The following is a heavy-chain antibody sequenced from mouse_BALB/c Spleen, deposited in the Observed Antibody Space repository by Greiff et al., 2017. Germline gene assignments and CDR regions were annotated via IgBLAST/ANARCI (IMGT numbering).Heavy chain of an antibody. J-gene: IGHJ4*01. D-gene: IGHD2-1*01. Sequence: QVQLQQSGAELVKPGASVKLSCKASGYTFTSYYMYWVKQRPGQGLEWIGEINPSNGGTNFNEKFKSKATLTVDKSSSTAYMQLSSLTSEDSAVYYCTRGGNYWAMDYWGQGTSVTVSS. CDR2: INPSNGGT. V-gene: IGHV1S81*02. CDR1: GYTFTSYY. CDR3: TRGGNYWAMDY.